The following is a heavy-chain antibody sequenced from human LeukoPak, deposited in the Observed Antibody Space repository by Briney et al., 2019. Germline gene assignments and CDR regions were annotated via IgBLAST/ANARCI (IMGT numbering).Heavy chain of an antibody. CDR1: GFTFTAYY. J-gene: IGHJ4*02. D-gene: IGHD2-15*01. V-gene: IGHV1-2*02. CDR2: IYHNNGAT. CDR3: ARDGGSTAPDFDF. Sequence: GASVKVSCKASGFTFTAYYLYWVREAPGQGLECVGVIYHNNGATGYAQNFQGRVTMTRDTSISTAFMELSSLRSDDTAVYYCARDGGSTAPDFDFWGQGALVTVSS.